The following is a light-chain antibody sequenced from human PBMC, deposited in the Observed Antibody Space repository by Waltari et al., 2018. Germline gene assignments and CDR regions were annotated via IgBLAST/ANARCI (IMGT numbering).Light chain of an antibody. J-gene: IGLJ2*01. CDR1: STDVGVYNY. CDR2: EVS. CDR3: ASFAGSNTL. V-gene: IGLV2-8*01. Sequence: QSALTQPPSASGSPGQSVTMSCTGTSTDVGVYNYVSWYQQHPGKAPKPLIYEVSARPRGVPDRLLGSKSGNTASLTVSGLQPEDEADYYCASFAGSNTLFGGGTKLTVL.